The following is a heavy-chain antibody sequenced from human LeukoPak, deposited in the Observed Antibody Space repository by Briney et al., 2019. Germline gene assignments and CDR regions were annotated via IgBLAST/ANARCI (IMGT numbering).Heavy chain of an antibody. J-gene: IGHJ4*02. V-gene: IGHV4-39*07. D-gene: IGHD3-9*01. CDR1: GGSISSSSYY. CDR3: ARDLPYYDILTGYGPLYYFDY. CDR2: IYYSGST. Sequence: SETLSLTCTVSGGSISSSSYYWGWIRQPPGKGLEWIGSIYYSGSTYYNPSLKSRVTISVNTSKNQFSLKLSSVTAADTAVYYCARDLPYYDILTGYGPLYYFDYWGQGTLVTVSS.